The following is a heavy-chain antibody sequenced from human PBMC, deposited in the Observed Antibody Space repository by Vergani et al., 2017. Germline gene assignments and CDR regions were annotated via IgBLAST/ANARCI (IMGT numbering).Heavy chain of an antibody. Sequence: QVQLQESGPGLVKPSETLSLTCTVSGGSISSYYWSWIRQPPGKGLEWIGYIYYSGSTYYNPSLKSRVTISVDTSKNQFSLKLSSVTAADTAVYYCARGLGNWFDPWGQGTLVTVSS. V-gene: IGHV4-59*08. D-gene: IGHD7-27*01. CDR2: IYYSGST. CDR3: ARGLGNWFDP. J-gene: IGHJ5*02. CDR1: GGSISSYY.